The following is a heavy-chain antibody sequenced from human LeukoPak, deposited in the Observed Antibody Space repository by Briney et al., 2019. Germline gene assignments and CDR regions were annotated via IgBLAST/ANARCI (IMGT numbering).Heavy chain of an antibody. CDR1: LYTLTDYY. Sequence: SVTVSYKASLYTLTDYYVHWVRQAPLQGREWLGWINPKSGGKNYSQKCPGRVTVTRDTSISTAYIELSSVASGDTAVYYCARGGVYYNSGCSSDVFDIWGQGTLVSVSS. J-gene: IGHJ3*02. CDR3: ARGGVYYNSGCSSDVFDI. V-gene: IGHV1-2*02. CDR2: INPKSGGK. D-gene: IGHD2/OR15-2a*01.